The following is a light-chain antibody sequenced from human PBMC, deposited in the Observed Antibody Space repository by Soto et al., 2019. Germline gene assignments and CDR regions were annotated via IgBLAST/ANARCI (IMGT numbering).Light chain of an antibody. J-gene: IGLJ1*01. CDR1: NSDVGGSNY. CDR2: DVS. Sequence: QSVLTHPASVSRSPGQPVTISRTGTNSDVGGSNYVSWYQQHPGKAPKVVIYDVSNRPSGVSTRFSGSKSGNTASLTIFGLQADDEADYYCNSYTSSRTGVFGTGTKVTVL. V-gene: IGLV2-14*01. CDR3: NSYTSSRTGV.